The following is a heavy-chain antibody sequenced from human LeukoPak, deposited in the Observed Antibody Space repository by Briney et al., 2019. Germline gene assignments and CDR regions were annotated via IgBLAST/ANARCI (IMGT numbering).Heavy chain of an antibody. Sequence: TGGSLRLSCAASGFTFSSYSMNWVRQAPGKGLEWVSSISSSSSYIYYADSVKGRFTISRDNVKNSLYLQMNSLRAEETGVYYCARELVDIAVEGPNDFWGQGTLVTVSS. V-gene: IGHV3-21*01. CDR3: ARELVDIAVEGPNDF. D-gene: IGHD6-19*01. CDR1: GFTFSSYS. CDR2: ISSSSSYI. J-gene: IGHJ4*02.